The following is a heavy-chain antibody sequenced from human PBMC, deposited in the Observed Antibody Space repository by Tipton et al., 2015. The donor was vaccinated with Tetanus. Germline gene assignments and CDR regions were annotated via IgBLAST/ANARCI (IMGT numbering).Heavy chain of an antibody. Sequence: SLRLSCEASGFTFNTYAMNWVRQAPGKGLEWVASITGRGDATYYSDSVKGRFTISRDNSKNTLSLQMSSLRVEDTAVYYCARDRRSYIASAGYGMDVWGQGTPVTASS. CDR1: GFTFNTYA. CDR3: ARDRRSYIASAGYGMDV. CDR2: ITGRGDAT. V-gene: IGHV3-23*01. J-gene: IGHJ6*02. D-gene: IGHD6-13*01.